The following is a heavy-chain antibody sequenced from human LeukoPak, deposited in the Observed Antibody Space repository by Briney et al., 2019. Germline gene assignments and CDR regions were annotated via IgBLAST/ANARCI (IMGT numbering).Heavy chain of an antibody. Sequence: PGRSLRLSCAASGFTFDDYAMHWVRQAPGKGLEWVSGISWNSGSIGYADSVKGRFTISRDNAKNSLYLQMNSLRAEDTALYYCAKSSYSSSPYYFDYWGQGTLVTVSS. CDR2: ISWNSGSI. V-gene: IGHV3-9*01. D-gene: IGHD6-6*01. CDR3: AKSSYSSSPYYFDY. J-gene: IGHJ4*02. CDR1: GFTFDDYA.